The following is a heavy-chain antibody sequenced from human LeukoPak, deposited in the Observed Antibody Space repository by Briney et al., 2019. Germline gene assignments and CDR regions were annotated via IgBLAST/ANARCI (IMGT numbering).Heavy chain of an antibody. CDR3: ARAREGDSGYDFLFHK. CDR1: GFTFSTYA. Sequence: GGSLRLSCAASGFTFSTYAMHWVRQAPGKGPEWIAAFSYDGRTIHYADSVKGRFTISRDTYNNTLSLQMNSLSAEDTAVYFCARAREGDSGYDFLFHKWGQRPLVIVSS. J-gene: IGHJ4*02. D-gene: IGHD5-12*01. V-gene: IGHV3-30*01. CDR2: FSYDGRTI.